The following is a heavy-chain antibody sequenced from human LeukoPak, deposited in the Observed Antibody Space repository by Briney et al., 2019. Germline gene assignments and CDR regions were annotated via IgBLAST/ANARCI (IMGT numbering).Heavy chain of an antibody. J-gene: IGHJ4*02. CDR1: GFTFSSYW. CDR3: ARLAYCGGDCYSGFDY. Sequence: SGGSLRLSCAASGFTFSSYWMSWVRQAPGKGLEWVANIKQDGSEKYYVDSVKGRFTISRDNAKNSLYLQMNSLRAEDTAVYYCARLAYCGGDCYSGFDYWGRGTLVTVSS. V-gene: IGHV3-7*01. D-gene: IGHD2-21*02. CDR2: IKQDGSEK.